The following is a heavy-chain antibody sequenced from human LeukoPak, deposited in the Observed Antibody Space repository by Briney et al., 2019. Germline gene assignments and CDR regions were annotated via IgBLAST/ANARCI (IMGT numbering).Heavy chain of an antibody. D-gene: IGHD6-19*01. V-gene: IGHV3-48*03. CDR3: AREPYSSARGHYYGMDV. J-gene: IGHJ6*02. CDR2: ISSSGRTI. CDR1: GLTFSSYE. Sequence: GGSLRLSCAASGLTFSSYEMNCVRQAPGKGLEWVSYISSSGRTIYYADSVKGRFTISRDNAKNSLYLQMNSLRAEDTAAYYCAREPYSSARGHYYGMDVWGQGTTVTVSS.